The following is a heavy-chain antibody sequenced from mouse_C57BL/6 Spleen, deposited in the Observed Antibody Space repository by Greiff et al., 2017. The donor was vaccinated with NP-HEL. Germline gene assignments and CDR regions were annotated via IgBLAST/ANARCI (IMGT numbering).Heavy chain of an antibody. Sequence: QVQLQQSGAELVRPGTSVKVSCKASGYAFTNYLIAWVKQRPGQGLEWIGVINPGSGGTNYNEKFKGKATLTADKSSSTAYMQLSSLTSEDSAVYFCVGYGSSPWYFDVWGTGTTVTVSS. CDR2: INPGSGGT. V-gene: IGHV1-54*01. CDR3: VGYGSSPWYFDV. CDR1: GYAFTNYL. D-gene: IGHD1-1*01. J-gene: IGHJ1*03.